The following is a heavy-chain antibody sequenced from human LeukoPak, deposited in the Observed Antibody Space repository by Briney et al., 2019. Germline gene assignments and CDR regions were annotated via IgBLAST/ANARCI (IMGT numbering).Heavy chain of an antibody. D-gene: IGHD3-16*01. Sequence: SETLSLTCTVSGGSISGHYWTWIRQPPGKGLEWIGQIHYSGRPDYNPSLKSRVTISVDTSKNQLSLKVTSVTGADTAVYYCARFGVDYDMDVWGQGTTVSVSS. CDR2: IHYSGRP. V-gene: IGHV4-59*11. CDR1: GGSISGHY. J-gene: IGHJ6*02. CDR3: ARFGVDYDMDV.